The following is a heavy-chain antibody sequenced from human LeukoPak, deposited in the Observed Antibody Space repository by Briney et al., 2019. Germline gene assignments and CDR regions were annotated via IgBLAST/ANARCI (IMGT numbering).Heavy chain of an antibody. D-gene: IGHD3-9*01. CDR2: INPNSGGT. V-gene: IGHV1-2*02. Sequence: ASVKVSCKASGYTFTGYYMHWVRQAPGQGLEWMGWINPNSGGTNYAQKFQGRVTMTRDTSISTAYMELSRLRSDDTAVYYCARSRYFDWLLFPVFDYWGQGTLDSVFS. J-gene: IGHJ4*02. CDR1: GYTFTGYY. CDR3: ARSRYFDWLLFPVFDY.